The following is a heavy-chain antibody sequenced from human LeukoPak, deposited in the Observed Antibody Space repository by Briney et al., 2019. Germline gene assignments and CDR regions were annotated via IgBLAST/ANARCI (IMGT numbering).Heavy chain of an antibody. CDR3: AESQGGRAVAGKGYY. V-gene: IGHV3-23*01. D-gene: IGHD6-19*01. CDR1: VFTFSSYA. J-gene: IGHJ4*02. Sequence: PGGSLRLSCAASVFTFSSYAMSWVRQAPGKGLEWVSAISGSGGSTYYADSVKGRFTISRDNSKNTLYLQMNSLRAEDTAVYYCAESQGGRAVAGKGYYWGQGTLLTVSS. CDR2: ISGSGGST.